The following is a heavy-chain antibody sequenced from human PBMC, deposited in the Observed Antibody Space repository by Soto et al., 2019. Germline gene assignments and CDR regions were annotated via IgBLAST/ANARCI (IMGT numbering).Heavy chain of an antibody. V-gene: IGHV3-33*01. CDR3: ARERIAAAGTAYFDY. D-gene: IGHD6-13*01. Sequence: QVQLVESGGGVVRPGRSLRLSCAASGFTFSNYGMHWVRQAPGKGLEWVAAIWYDGSNKYYADSVKGRFTISRDISKNTLYLQTNSLRAEDTAVYYCARERIAAAGTAYFDYWGQGTLVTVSS. CDR2: IWYDGSNK. CDR1: GFTFSNYG. J-gene: IGHJ4*02.